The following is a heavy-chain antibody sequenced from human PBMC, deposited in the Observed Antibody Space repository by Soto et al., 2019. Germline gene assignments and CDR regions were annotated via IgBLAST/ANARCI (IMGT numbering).Heavy chain of an antibody. CDR2: ISGSGGST. Sequence: PGGSLRLSCAASGFTVSSYSMSWVRQAPGKGLEWVSAISGSGGSTYYADSVKGRFTISRDNSKNTLYLQMNSLRAEDTAVYYCAKDNRENKYSSSWYSYYFDYWGQGT. J-gene: IGHJ4*02. D-gene: IGHD6-13*01. CDR3: AKDNRENKYSSSWYSYYFDY. V-gene: IGHV3-23*01. CDR1: GFTVSSYS.